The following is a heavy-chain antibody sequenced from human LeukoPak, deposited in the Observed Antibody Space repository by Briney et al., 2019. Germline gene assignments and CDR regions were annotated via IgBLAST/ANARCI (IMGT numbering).Heavy chain of an antibody. Sequence: SETLSLTCAVYGGSFSGYYWSWIREPPGRGLEWIWEINHSGSTNYNPSLKSRVTISVDTSKNQFSLKLSSVTAADTAVYYCARLGYCSSTSCPWTDYWGQGTLVTVSS. V-gene: IGHV4-34*01. J-gene: IGHJ4*02. CDR3: ARLGYCSSTSCPWTDY. CDR1: GGSFSGYY. D-gene: IGHD2-2*03. CDR2: INHSGST.